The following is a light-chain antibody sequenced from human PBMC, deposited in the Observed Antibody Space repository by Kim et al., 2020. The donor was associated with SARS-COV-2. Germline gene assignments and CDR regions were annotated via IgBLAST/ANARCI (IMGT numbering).Light chain of an antibody. V-gene: IGKV2-30*02. CDR3: MQATGWPAT. J-gene: IGKJ1*01. Sequence: EVVMTQSPLSLPVTLGQPASISCRSSRSLVHSDGNTYLNWFHQRPGQSPRRLIYAVSNRDSGVPDRFSGSGSDTDFTLKISRVEAEDVGVYYCMQATGWPATFGQGTKVDIK. CDR2: AVS. CDR1: RSLVHSDGNTY.